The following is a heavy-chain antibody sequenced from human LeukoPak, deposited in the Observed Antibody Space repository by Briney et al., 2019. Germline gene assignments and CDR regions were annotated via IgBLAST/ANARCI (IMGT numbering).Heavy chain of an antibody. CDR2: INPYSGGT. CDR1: GYTFTGYY. Sequence: ASVKVSCKPSGYTFTGYYFHWVRQAPGQGLEWMGRINPYSGGTNFAQKFQGRVTMTRDTSINTAYMEFSSLRFDDTAVYYCARGGELQPGVFDFWGQGTLVTVSS. D-gene: IGHD3-16*01. V-gene: IGHV1-2*06. J-gene: IGHJ4*02. CDR3: ARGGELQPGVFDF.